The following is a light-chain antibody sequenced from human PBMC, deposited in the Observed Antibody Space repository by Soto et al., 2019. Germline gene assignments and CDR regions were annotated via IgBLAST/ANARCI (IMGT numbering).Light chain of an antibody. CDR2: GTS. V-gene: IGKV3-15*01. Sequence: EIVMTQSPATLSLSPGERDTLSCRASQSVSSNLAWYQQKPGQAPRLLIYGTSTRATGIPARFSGSGSRTEFTLTISSLQSEDFAVYYCQQYNNWPHTFGEGTKLEIK. J-gene: IGKJ2*01. CDR1: QSVSSN. CDR3: QQYNNWPHT.